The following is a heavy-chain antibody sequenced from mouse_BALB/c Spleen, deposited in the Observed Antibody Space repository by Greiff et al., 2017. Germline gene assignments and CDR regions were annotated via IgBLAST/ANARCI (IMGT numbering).Heavy chain of an antibody. Sequence: EVKVVESGGGLVQPGGSRKLSCAASGFTFSDYGMAWVRQAPGKGPEWVAFISNLAYSIYYADTVTGRFTISRENAKNTLYLEMSSLRSEDTAMYYCARGDYDKVFDYWGQGTTRTVSS. CDR3: ARGDYDKVFDY. CDR2: ISNLAYSI. V-gene: IGHV5-15*02. J-gene: IGHJ2*01. D-gene: IGHD2-4*01. CDR1: GFTFSDYG.